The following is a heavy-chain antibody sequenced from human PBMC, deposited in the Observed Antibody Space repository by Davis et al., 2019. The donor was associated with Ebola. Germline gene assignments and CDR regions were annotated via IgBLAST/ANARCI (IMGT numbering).Heavy chain of an antibody. V-gene: IGHV3-23*01. CDR2: ISGSGGST. CDR3: AAADIVVVVDGTSYPHAFDT. D-gene: IGHD2-15*01. Sequence: GGSLRLSCAASGFTVRNYHISWVRQAPGKGLEWVSAISGSGGSTYYADSVKGRFTISRDNSKNTLYLQMNSLRAEDTAVYYCAAADIVVVVDGTSYPHAFDTWGQGTVVTVSS. CDR1: GFTVRNYH. J-gene: IGHJ3*02.